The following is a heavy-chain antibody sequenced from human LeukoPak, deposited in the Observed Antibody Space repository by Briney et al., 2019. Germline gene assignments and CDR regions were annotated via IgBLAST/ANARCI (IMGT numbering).Heavy chain of an antibody. CDR3: ARDSGSSWYGGGFDY. CDR1: GYTFTSYG. V-gene: IGHV1-18*01. J-gene: IGHJ4*02. D-gene: IGHD6-13*01. Sequence: GASVKVSCKASGYTFTSYGISWVRQAPGQGLEWTGWISAYNGNTNYAQKLQGRVTMTTDTSTSTAYMELRSLRSDDTAVYYCARDSGSSWYGGGFDYWGQGTLVTVSS. CDR2: ISAYNGNT.